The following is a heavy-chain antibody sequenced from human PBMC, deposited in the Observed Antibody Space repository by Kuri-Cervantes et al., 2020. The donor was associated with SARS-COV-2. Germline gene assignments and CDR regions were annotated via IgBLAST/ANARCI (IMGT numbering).Heavy chain of an antibody. CDR2: VNHSGST. D-gene: IGHD4-23*01. CDR1: GGSLSGSF. CDR3: ARDVGYGGTSELDITYFDS. J-gene: IGHJ4*02. Sequence: GSLRLSCAVYGGSLSGSFWSWIRQSPGKGLEWIGEVNHSGSTNYNPSLKSRVTISVDTSKNQFSLKLSSVTAADTAVYFCARDVGYGGTSELDITYFDSWGQGTLVTVSS. V-gene: IGHV4-34*01.